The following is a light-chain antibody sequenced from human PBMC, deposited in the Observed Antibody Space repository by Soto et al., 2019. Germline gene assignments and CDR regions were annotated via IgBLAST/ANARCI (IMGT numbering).Light chain of an antibody. CDR3: SSYTSSSTVV. V-gene: IGLV4-69*01. J-gene: IGLJ3*02. CDR2: LYSDGSH. CDR1: SGHSSYA. Sequence: QSVLTQSPSASASLGASVKLTCTLSSGHSSYAIAWHQQHPEKGPRYLMKLYSDGSHNKGDGIPDRFSGSSSGAERYLTISSLQSEDEADYYCSSYTSSSTVVFGGGTKVTVL.